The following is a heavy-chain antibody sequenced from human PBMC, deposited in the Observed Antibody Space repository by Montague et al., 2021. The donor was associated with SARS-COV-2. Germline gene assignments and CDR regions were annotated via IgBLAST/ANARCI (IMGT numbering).Heavy chain of an antibody. V-gene: IGHV4-34*01. Sequence: SETLSLTRAVYGGPFSGYYWSWIRQPPGKGLEWIGEINHSGSTNYNPSLKSRVTISVDTSKNQFSLKLSSVTAADTAVYYCARGRGIQLWFNYYYYMDVWGKGTTVTVSS. CDR3: ARGRGIQLWFNYYYYMDV. CDR2: INHSGST. J-gene: IGHJ6*03. CDR1: GGPFSGYY. D-gene: IGHD5-18*01.